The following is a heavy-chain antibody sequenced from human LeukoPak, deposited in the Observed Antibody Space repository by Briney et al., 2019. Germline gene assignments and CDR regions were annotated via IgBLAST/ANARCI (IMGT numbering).Heavy chain of an antibody. CDR1: GFTFSSYA. V-gene: IGHV3-23*01. CDR3: AKAAPSDHFGIDY. J-gene: IGHJ4*02. CDR2: ISGSGGST. Sequence: PGGSLGLSCAASGFTFSSYAMSWVRQAPGKGLEWVSAISGSGGSTYYADSVRGRFTISRDNSKNTLCLQMNSLRAEDTAVYYCAKAAPSDHFGIDYWGQGTLVTVSS. D-gene: IGHD3-3*01.